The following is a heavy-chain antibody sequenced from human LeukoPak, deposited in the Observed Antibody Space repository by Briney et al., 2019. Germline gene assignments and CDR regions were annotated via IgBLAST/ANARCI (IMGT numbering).Heavy chain of an antibody. CDR3: TRGYYGDYVYDY. Sequence: ASVKVSCKASGYTFTGYYMHWVRQAPGQGLEWMGWINPNSGGTNYAQKFQGRVTMTRDTSISTAYMELSRLRSDDTAVYYCTRGYYGDYVYDYWGQGTLVTVSS. V-gene: IGHV1-2*02. D-gene: IGHD4-17*01. CDR1: GYTFTGYY. CDR2: INPNSGGT. J-gene: IGHJ4*02.